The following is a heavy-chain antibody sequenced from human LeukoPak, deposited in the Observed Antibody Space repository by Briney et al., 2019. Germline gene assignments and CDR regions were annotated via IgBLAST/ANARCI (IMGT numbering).Heavy chain of an antibody. Sequence: SVKVSCKASGGTFSSYAISWVRQAPGQGLEWMGRIIPILGIANYAQKFQGRVTITADKSTSTAYMELSSLRSEDTAVYYCARDPPYREQWLTDAFDIWGQGTMVTVSS. J-gene: IGHJ3*02. D-gene: IGHD6-19*01. V-gene: IGHV1-69*04. CDR3: ARDPPYREQWLTDAFDI. CDR1: GGTFSSYA. CDR2: IIPILGIA.